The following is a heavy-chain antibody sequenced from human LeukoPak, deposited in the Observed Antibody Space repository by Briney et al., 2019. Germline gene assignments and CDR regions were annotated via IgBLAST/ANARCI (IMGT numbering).Heavy chain of an antibody. D-gene: IGHD2-2*01. CDR3: AKDLVPAAMKGYYYMDV. CDR1: GFTFSSYA. CDR2: ISGSGGST. Sequence: PGGSLRLSCAASGFTFSSYAMSWVRQAPGKGLEWVSAISGSGGSTYYADSVKGRFTISRDNSKNTLYLQMNSLRAEDTAVYYCAKDLVPAAMKGYYYMDVWGKGTTVTVSS. J-gene: IGHJ6*03. V-gene: IGHV3-23*01.